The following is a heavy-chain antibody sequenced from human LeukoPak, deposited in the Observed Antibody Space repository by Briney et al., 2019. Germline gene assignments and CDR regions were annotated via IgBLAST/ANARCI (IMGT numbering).Heavy chain of an antibody. CDR1: GFTFLSYA. Sequence: GGSLRLSCAASGFTFLSYALHGVGQAPGKGREGVGVIYYDGSNKYYADSVKGRFTISRDNARNTLYLQMNSLRAEDTAVYYCARARGVIFHDAFDIWGQGTMVTVSS. D-gene: IGHD3-10*01. CDR3: ARARGVIFHDAFDI. J-gene: IGHJ3*02. V-gene: IGHV3-30*04. CDR2: IYYDGSNK.